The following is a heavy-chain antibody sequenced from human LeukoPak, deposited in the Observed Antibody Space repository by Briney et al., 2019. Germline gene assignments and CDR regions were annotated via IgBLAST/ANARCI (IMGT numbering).Heavy chain of an antibody. J-gene: IGHJ6*02. D-gene: IGHD1-26*01. CDR3: ARDQSPATFYYYGMDV. CDR1: GFTFSAYA. CDR2: ISYDGSNK. Sequence: GGSLRLSCAASGFTFSAYAMHWVRQAPGKGLEWVAVISYDGSNKYYADSVKGRFTISRDDSENTLYLQVNSLRAEDTAMYYCARDQSPATFYYYGMDVWGQGTTVTVSS. V-gene: IGHV3-30-3*01.